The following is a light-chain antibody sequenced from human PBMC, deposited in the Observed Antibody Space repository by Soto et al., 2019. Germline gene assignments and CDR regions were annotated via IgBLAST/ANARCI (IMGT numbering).Light chain of an antibody. J-gene: IGKJ1*01. CDR2: GAS. Sequence: EIVLTQSPGTPSLSPGERATLSCRASQSVSNYLAWYQRKPGQAPRLLIYGASSRATGIPDRFSGSGSGTGFTLTISRLEPEDFAVYYCHQYGGSPQTFGQGTKVEIK. V-gene: IGKV3-20*01. CDR1: QSVSNY. CDR3: HQYGGSPQT.